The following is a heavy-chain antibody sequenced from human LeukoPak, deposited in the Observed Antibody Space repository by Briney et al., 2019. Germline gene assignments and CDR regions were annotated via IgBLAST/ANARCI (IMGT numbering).Heavy chain of an antibody. J-gene: IGHJ3*02. CDR1: GFTFSSYA. D-gene: IGHD2-2*01. V-gene: IGHV3-23*01. Sequence: GGSLRLSCAASGFTFSSYAMSWVRQAPGKGLEWVSAISGSGGSTYYADSVKGRFTISRDNSKNTLYLQMYSLRAEDTAVYYCAKCIVVVPAATLGAFDIWGQGTMVTVSS. CDR3: AKCIVVVPAATLGAFDI. CDR2: ISGSGGST.